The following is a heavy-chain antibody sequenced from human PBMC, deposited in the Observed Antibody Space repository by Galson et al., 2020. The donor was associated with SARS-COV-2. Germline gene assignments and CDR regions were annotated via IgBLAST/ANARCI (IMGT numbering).Heavy chain of an antibody. CDR3: ARDDIVVVAATPLDY. D-gene: IGHD2-15*01. CDR1: GFTFSSYA. J-gene: IGHJ4*02. V-gene: IGHV3-30-3*01. CDR2: IPYDGSNK. Sequence: GESLKISCAASGFTFSSYAMHWVRQAPGKGLEWVAVIPYDGSNKYYADSVKGRFTISRDNSKNTLYLQMNSLRAEDTAVYYCARDDIVVVAATPLDYWGQGTLVTVSS.